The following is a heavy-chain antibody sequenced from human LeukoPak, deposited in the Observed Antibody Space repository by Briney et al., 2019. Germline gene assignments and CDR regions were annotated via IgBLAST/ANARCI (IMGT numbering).Heavy chain of an antibody. D-gene: IGHD6-13*01. CDR2: IKQDGSEK. Sequence: GGSLRLSCAASGFTVSSYWMSWVRQAPGKGLEWVANIKQDGSEKYYVDSVKGRFTISRDNAKNLVYLQMNNLRAEDTAVYYCARDRSSSFWGQAILVTVSS. CDR3: ARDRSSSF. J-gene: IGHJ4*02. V-gene: IGHV3-7*03. CDR1: GFTVSSYW.